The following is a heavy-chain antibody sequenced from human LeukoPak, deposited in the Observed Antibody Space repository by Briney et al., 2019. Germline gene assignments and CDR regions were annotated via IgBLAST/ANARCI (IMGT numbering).Heavy chain of an antibody. CDR2: ISGSGGST. CDR3: AKGRSPLDYYYYGMDV. V-gene: IGHV3-23*01. J-gene: IGHJ6*02. CDR1: GFTFSSYA. Sequence: GGSLRLSCAASGFTFSSYAVSWVRQAPGKGLEWVSAISGSGGSTNYADSVKGRFTISRDNSKNTLYLQMNSLRAEDTAVYYCAKGRSPLDYYYYGMDVWGQGTTVTVSS.